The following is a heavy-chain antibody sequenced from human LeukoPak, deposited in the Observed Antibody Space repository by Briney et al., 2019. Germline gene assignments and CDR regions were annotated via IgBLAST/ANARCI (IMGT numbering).Heavy chain of an antibody. CDR1: GFTFSSYG. J-gene: IGHJ4*02. CDR3: ARDGPYYGSSGYYSY. CDR2: ISSSSSYI. Sequence: GGSLRLSCAASGFTFSSYGMHWVRQAPGKGLEWVSSISSSSSYIYYADSVKGRFTISRDNAKNSLYLQMNSLRAEDTAVYYCARDGPYYGSSGYYSYWGQGTLVTVSS. V-gene: IGHV3-21*01. D-gene: IGHD3-22*01.